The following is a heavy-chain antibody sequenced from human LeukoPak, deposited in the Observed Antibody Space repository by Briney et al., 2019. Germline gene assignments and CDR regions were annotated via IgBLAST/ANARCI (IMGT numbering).Heavy chain of an antibody. CDR2: ISSSSSTI. Sequence: GGSLRLSCAASGFTFSSYSMNWVRQAPGKGLEWVSYISSSSSTIYYADSVKGRFTISRDNAKNSLYLQMNSLRAEDTAVYYCARDCAFSSSWSRDAFDIWGQGTMVTVSS. D-gene: IGHD6-13*01. CDR1: GFTFSSYS. V-gene: IGHV3-48*01. CDR3: ARDCAFSSSWSRDAFDI. J-gene: IGHJ3*02.